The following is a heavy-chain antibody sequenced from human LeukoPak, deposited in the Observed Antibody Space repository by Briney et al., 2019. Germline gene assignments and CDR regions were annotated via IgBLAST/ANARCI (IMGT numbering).Heavy chain of an antibody. Sequence: GGSLRLSCAASGFTFDDYAMHWVRQAPGKGLEWVSGISWNSGSIGYADSVKGRFTISRDNAKNSLYLQMNSLRAEDTALYYRAKDKGWLVRGDYFDYWGQGTLVTVSS. CDR2: ISWNSGSI. J-gene: IGHJ4*02. V-gene: IGHV3-9*01. CDR1: GFTFDDYA. D-gene: IGHD6-19*01. CDR3: AKDKGWLVRGDYFDY.